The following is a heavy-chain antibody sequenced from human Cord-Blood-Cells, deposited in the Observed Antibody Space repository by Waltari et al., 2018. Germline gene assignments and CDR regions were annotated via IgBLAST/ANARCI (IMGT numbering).Heavy chain of an antibody. Sequence: QLQLQESGPGLVKPSETLSLTCTVSGGSISSSSYYWGWIRQPPGKGLEWIGSIYYSGRTYYTPSLKSRVTISVDTSKNQFSLKLSSVTAADTAVYYCARRGAARPFDYWGQGTLVTVSS. CDR1: GGSISSSSYY. CDR2: IYYSGRT. CDR3: ARRGAARPFDY. D-gene: IGHD6-6*01. V-gene: IGHV4-39*01. J-gene: IGHJ4*02.